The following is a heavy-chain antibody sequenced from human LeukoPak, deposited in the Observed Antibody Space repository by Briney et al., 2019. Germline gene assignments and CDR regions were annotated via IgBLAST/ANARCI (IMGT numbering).Heavy chain of an antibody. CDR1: GGSINRGNYY. D-gene: IGHD3-10*01. Sequence: PSETLSLACTVSGGSINRGNYYWSWIRQPAGKGLEWIGRIYTSGSTNYNPSLKSRVTISVDKSKNQFSLKLSSVTAADTAVYYCARGVRGVITYYYYYYMDVWGKGTTVTISS. J-gene: IGHJ6*03. CDR3: ARGVRGVITYYYYYYMDV. V-gene: IGHV4-61*02. CDR2: IYTSGST.